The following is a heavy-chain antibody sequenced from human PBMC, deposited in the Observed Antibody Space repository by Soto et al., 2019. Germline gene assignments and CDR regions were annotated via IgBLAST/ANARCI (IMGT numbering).Heavy chain of an antibody. CDR3: ARDRGYYYDSSGAFDI. D-gene: IGHD3-22*01. Sequence: ASVKVSCKASGGTFSSYAISWVRQAPGQGLEWMGGIIPIFGTANYAQKFQGRVTITADESTSTAYMELSSLRSEDTAVYYCARDRGYYYDSSGAFDIWGQGTMVTVSS. J-gene: IGHJ3*02. CDR2: IIPIFGTA. CDR1: GGTFSSYA. V-gene: IGHV1-69*13.